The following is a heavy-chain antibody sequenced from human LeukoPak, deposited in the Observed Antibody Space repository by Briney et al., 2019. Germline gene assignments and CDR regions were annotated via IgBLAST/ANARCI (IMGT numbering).Heavy chain of an antibody. CDR2: ISSSSSYI. D-gene: IGHD3-10*01. V-gene: IGHV3-21*01. CDR1: GFTFSSYS. J-gene: IGHJ4*02. CDR3: AREHMVRGVRGVFDY. Sequence: GGSLRLSCAASGFTFSSYSMNWVRQAPGKGLEWVSSISSSSSYIYYADSVKGRFTISRDNAKNSLYLQMNSLRAEDTAVYYCAREHMVRGVRGVFDYWGQGTLVTVSS.